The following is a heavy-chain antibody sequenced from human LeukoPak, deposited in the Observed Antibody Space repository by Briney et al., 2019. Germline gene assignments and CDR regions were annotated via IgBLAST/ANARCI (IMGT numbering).Heavy chain of an antibody. Sequence: PGGSLRLSCAASGFTVSSTYMSWVRQAPGKGLEWVSVIYSGAGTYYADSVKGRFTISRDNSENTLHLQMNSLRAEDTAVYYCARVGRGNYYKYFEYWGQGTLVTVSS. D-gene: IGHD1-26*01. V-gene: IGHV3-53*01. CDR3: ARVGRGNYYKYFEY. CDR2: IYSGAGT. CDR1: GFTVSSTY. J-gene: IGHJ4*02.